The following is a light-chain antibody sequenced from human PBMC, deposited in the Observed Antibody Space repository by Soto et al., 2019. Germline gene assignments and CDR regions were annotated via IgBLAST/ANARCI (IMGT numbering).Light chain of an antibody. J-gene: IGLJ2*01. CDR1: SSDVGGYNY. CDR3: SSYTSSSTLV. Sequence: QSALTQPASVSGSPGQSITISCTGTSSDVGGYNYVSWYQQHPGKAPKRMIYEVSNRPSGVSNRFSGSKSGNTASLTISGLQADDEAEYYCSSYTSSSTLVCGGGTKVTVL. CDR2: EVS. V-gene: IGLV2-14*01.